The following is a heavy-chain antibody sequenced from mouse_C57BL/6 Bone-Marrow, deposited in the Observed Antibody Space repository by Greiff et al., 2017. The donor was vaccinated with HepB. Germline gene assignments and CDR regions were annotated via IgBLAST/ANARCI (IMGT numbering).Heavy chain of an antibody. J-gene: IGHJ1*03. CDR1: GYTFTSYW. CDR2: IDPPDSYT. V-gene: IGHV1-69*01. CDR3: ARSGGRGWYFDV. Sequence: VQLQQPGAELVMPGASVKLSCKASGYTFTSYWMHWVKQRPGQGLEWIGEIDPPDSYTNYNQKFKGKSTLTVDKSSSTAYMQLSSLTSEDSAVYYCARSGGRGWYFDVWGTGTTVTVSS. D-gene: IGHD3-1*01.